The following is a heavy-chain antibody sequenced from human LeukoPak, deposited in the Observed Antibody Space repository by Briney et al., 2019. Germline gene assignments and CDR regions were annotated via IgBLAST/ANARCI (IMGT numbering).Heavy chain of an antibody. CDR1: GFTFSSYW. J-gene: IGHJ4*02. Sequence: GGSLRLSCAASGFTFSSYWIHWVRQAPGKGLVWVSRINSDESNTTYADSVKGRFTISRDNAKNTLYLQMNSLRAEDTAVYYCARGGPYSSGLLDYWGQGTLVTVSS. CDR2: INSDESNT. CDR3: ARGGPYSSGLLDY. V-gene: IGHV3-74*01. D-gene: IGHD6-19*01.